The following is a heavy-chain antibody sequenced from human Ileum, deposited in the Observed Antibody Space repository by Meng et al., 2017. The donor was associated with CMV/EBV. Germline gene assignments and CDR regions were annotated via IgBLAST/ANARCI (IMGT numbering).Heavy chain of an antibody. Sequence: FNNAWMNWVRQAPGKGLEWVGRITSQTAGGTTDYAAPVKGRFTVSRDDSRNTLFLQMNNLKSEDTAMYYCTTFTPAADCSSTSCLFDNWGQGTLVTVSS. D-gene: IGHD2-2*01. CDR3: TTFTPAADCSSTSCLFDN. V-gene: IGHV3-15*01. CDR1: FNNAW. CDR2: ITSQTAGGTT. J-gene: IGHJ4*02.